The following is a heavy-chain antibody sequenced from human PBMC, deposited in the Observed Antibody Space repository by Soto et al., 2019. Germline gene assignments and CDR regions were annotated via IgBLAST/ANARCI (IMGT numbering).Heavy chain of an antibody. CDR2: IYYSGST. CDR1: GGSISSGGYY. D-gene: IGHD3-22*01. V-gene: IGHV4-31*03. Sequence: TLSLTCTVSGGSISSGGYYWSWIRQHPGKGLEWIGYIYYSGSTYYNPSLKSRVTISVDTSKNQFSLKLSSVTAADTAVYYCARGEVYYYDSSGYYRANDAFDIWGQGTMVT. CDR3: ARGEVYYYDSSGYYRANDAFDI. J-gene: IGHJ3*02.